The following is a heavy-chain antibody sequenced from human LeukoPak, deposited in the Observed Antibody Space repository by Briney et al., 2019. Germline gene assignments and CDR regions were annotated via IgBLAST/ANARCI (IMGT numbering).Heavy chain of an antibody. CDR3: AKDLDYYDSSGYNY. Sequence: GSLILSCAASGFTFSSYGMSWVRQAPGKGLEWVSAISGSGGSTYYADSVKGRFTISRDNSKNTLYLQMNSLRAEDTAVYYCAKDLDYYDSSGYNYWGQGTLVTVSS. V-gene: IGHV3-23*01. CDR2: ISGSGGST. J-gene: IGHJ4*02. CDR1: GFTFSSYG. D-gene: IGHD3-22*01.